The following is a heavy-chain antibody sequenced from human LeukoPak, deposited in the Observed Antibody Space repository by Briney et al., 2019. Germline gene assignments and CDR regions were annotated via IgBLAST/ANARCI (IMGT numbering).Heavy chain of an antibody. D-gene: IGHD2-2*02. CDR1: GGSISSYY. Sequence: PSETLSLTCTVSGGSISSYYWSWIRQPPGKGLEWIGYIYYSGSTNYNPSLKSRVTISVDTSKNQFSLKLSSVTAADTAVYYCARDRTRIPTHPYYGMDVWGQGTTVTVSS. J-gene: IGHJ6*02. V-gene: IGHV4-59*01. CDR2: IYYSGST. CDR3: ARDRTRIPTHPYYGMDV.